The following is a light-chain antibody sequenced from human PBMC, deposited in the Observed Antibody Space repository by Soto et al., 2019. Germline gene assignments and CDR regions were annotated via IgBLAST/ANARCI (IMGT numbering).Light chain of an antibody. CDR3: QHRSNWPLT. J-gene: IGKJ4*01. CDR2: DVS. CDR1: QSVSSY. Sequence: EIVLTQSPATLSLSPGERATLSCRVSQSVSSYLAWYQQKPGQAPRLLIYDVSNRATGIPARFSGSGSGTDFTLTISGLEPEDFAVYYCQHRSNWPLTFGGGTKVEIK. V-gene: IGKV3-11*01.